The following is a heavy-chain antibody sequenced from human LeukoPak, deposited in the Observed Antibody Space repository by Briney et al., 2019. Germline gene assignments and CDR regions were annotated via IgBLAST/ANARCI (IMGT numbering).Heavy chain of an antibody. V-gene: IGHV3-30-3*01. D-gene: IGHD3-22*01. J-gene: IGHJ4*02. CDR1: GLTFSSYA. CDR2: ISYDGSNK. Sequence: GRSLRLSCAASGLTFSSYAMHWVRQAPGKGLEWVAVISYDGSNKYYADSVKGRFTISRDNSKNTLYLQMNSLRAEDSAVYYCARPLPTMIVVRPPHYWGQGTLVTVSS. CDR3: ARPLPTMIVVRPPHY.